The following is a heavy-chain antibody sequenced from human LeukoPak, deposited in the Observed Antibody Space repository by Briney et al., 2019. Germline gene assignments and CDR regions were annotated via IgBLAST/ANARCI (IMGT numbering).Heavy chain of an antibody. D-gene: IGHD4-17*01. CDR3: AVYGDYVGTFDY. V-gene: IGHV1-18*01. Sequence: ASVKVSCKASGGTFSSYAISWVRQAPGQGLEWMGWISAYNGNTNYAQKFQGRVTMTEDTSTDTAYMELSSLRSEDTAVYYCAVYGDYVGTFDYWGQGTLVTVSS. CDR2: ISAYNGNT. CDR1: GGTFSSYA. J-gene: IGHJ4*02.